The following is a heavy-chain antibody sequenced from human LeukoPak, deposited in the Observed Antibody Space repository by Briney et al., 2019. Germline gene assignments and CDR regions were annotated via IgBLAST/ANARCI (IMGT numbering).Heavy chain of an antibody. CDR1: KFTFSSYS. CDR3: AREGGTSSWDYYFDY. V-gene: IGHV3-21*01. D-gene: IGHD6-13*01. J-gene: IGHJ4*02. Sequence: GGSLRLSCAASKFTFSSYSMNWVRQAPGKGLEWVSSISSSSSFIYYADSVKGRFTISRDNAKNSLYLQMNSLRAGDTAVYYCAREGGTSSWDYYFDYWGQGTLVTVSS. CDR2: ISSSSSFI.